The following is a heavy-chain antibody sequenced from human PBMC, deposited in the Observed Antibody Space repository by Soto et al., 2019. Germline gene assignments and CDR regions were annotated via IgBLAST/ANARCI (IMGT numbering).Heavy chain of an antibody. CDR1: GGSVTSGSYY. J-gene: IGHJ4*02. D-gene: IGHD5-12*01. CDR2: IYSSGGT. Sequence: QVQLQESGPGLVKPSETLSLTCSVSGGSVTSGSYYWSWIRQPPGKGLEWIGYIYSSGGTSYNPSLKRRVHITVDTSKNQFSLKLTSVTAADTAVYYCARDGDGYNNWGQGTLVTVSS. V-gene: IGHV4-61*01. CDR3: ARDGDGYNN.